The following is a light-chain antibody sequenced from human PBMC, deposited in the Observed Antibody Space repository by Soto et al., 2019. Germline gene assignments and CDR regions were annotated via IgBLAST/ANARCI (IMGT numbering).Light chain of an antibody. J-gene: IGKJ4*01. CDR2: GAS. V-gene: IGKV3-15*01. Sequence: EILMTQSPATLSVSPGEKATLSCRASQSVSRNLAWYQQKPGQAPRLLIYGASTRATDIPARFSGGGSGTEFTLTITSLQFEDFAVYYCQQYDNWPLTFGGGTKVEIK. CDR1: QSVSRN. CDR3: QQYDNWPLT.